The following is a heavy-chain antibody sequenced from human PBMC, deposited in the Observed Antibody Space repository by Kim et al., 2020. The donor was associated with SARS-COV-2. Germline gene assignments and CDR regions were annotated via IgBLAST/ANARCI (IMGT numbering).Heavy chain of an antibody. Sequence: YYTPALKSRVNISVDTYKNQFSRKRSAVTAADTAVYYCARHTGSSRDFDYWGQGTLVTVSS. J-gene: IGHJ4*02. D-gene: IGHD6-13*01. V-gene: IGHV4-39*01. CDR3: ARHTGSSRDFDY.